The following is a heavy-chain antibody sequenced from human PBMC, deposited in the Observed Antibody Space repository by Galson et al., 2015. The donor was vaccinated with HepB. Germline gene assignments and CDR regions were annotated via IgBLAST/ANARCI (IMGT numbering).Heavy chain of an antibody. J-gene: IGHJ6*02. CDR3: ARVGDYYGMDV. V-gene: IGHV3-11*05. Sequence: SLRLSCAASGFTLSDYYMSWIRQAPGKGLEWVSYISSSSSYTNYADSVKGRFTISRDNAKNSLYLQMNSLRAEDTAVYYCARVGDYYGMDVWGQGTTVTVSS. CDR1: GFTLSDYY. CDR2: ISSSSSYT.